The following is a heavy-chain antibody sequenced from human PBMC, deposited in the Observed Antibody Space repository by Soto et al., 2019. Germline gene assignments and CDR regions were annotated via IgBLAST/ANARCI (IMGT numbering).Heavy chain of an antibody. CDR2: IWYDGSNK. V-gene: IGHV3-33*01. CDR3: AREGDSSGWYAFDY. Sequence: QVQLVESGGGVVQPGRSLRLSCAASGFTFSSYGMHWVRQAPGKGLEWVAVIWYDGSNKYYADSVKGRFTISRDNSKNTLYLQMNSLRAEDTAVYYCAREGDSSGWYAFDYWGQGTLVTXSS. J-gene: IGHJ4*02. CDR1: GFTFSSYG. D-gene: IGHD6-19*01.